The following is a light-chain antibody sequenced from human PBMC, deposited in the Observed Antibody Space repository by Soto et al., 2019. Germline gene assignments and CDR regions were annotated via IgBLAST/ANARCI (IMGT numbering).Light chain of an antibody. J-gene: IGLJ3*02. V-gene: IGLV1-40*01. Sequence: QSVLTQPPSVSGAPGQRVTVSCAGSSSNIGAGYDVHWYQQLPGTAPRLVIFAYSNRPSGVPDRFSGSKSGTSASLAITGLQAEDGADYYCQSYDTTLRAWVFGGGTKLTVL. CDR2: AYS. CDR1: SSNIGAGYD. CDR3: QSYDTTLRAWV.